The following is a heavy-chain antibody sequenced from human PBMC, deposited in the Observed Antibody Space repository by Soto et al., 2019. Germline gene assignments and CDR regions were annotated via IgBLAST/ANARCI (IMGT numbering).Heavy chain of an antibody. V-gene: IGHV4-59*01. J-gene: IGHJ4*02. Sequence: QVHLQESGPGLVKPSETLSLTCSVSGGSITNFHWSWIRQPPGKGLEWIGDISYSGTTNFNPSLQRRITISVATTKNQFSLQLSFVAAANTVLYCSAKVGTYYGPSGYDMLDVDYWGQATLVTISS. CDR1: GGSITNFH. CDR3: AKVGTYYGPSGYDMLDVDY. CDR2: ISYSGTT. D-gene: IGHD3-22*01.